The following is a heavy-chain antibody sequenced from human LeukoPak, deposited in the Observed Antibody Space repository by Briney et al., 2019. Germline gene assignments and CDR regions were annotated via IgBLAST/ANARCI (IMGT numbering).Heavy chain of an antibody. J-gene: IGHJ6*03. V-gene: IGHV3-21*04. CDR3: AKDAVLGYCSSTSCYGPPGGTYYMDV. D-gene: IGHD2-2*01. CDR1: GFTFSSYS. Sequence: PGGSLRLSCAASGFTFSSYSMNWVRQAPGKGLEWVSSISSSSSYIYYADSVKGRFTISRDNSKNTLYLQMNSLRAEDTAVYYCAKDAVLGYCSSTSCYGPPGGTYYMDVWGKGTTVTVSS. CDR2: ISSSSSYI.